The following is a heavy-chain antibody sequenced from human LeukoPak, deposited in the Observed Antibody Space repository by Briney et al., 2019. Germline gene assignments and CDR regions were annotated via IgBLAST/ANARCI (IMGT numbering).Heavy chain of an antibody. Sequence: SQTLSLTCTVSGGSISSGSEYWSWIRQPAGKGLELIGPIYPSGSTNYNPSLKSRVTISVDTSKNQFSLKLSSVTAADTAVYYCARGLAAAAHDYWGQGTLVTVS. CDR3: ARGLAAAAHDY. CDR1: GGSISSGSEY. CDR2: IYPSGST. J-gene: IGHJ4*02. V-gene: IGHV4-61*02. D-gene: IGHD6-13*01.